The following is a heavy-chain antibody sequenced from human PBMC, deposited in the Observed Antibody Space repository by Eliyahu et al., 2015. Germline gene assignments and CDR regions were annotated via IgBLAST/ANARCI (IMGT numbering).Heavy chain of an antibody. CDR3: ARDSSGYDILTGYFDDAFDI. CDR2: ISAYNGNT. Sequence: QVQLVQSGAEVKKPGASVKVSCKASGYTFTSXGISWVRQAPGQGLEWMGWISAYNGNTNYAQKLQGRVTMTTDTSTSTAYMELRSLRSDDTAVYYCARDSSGYDILTGYFDDAFDIWGQGTMVTVSS. CDR1: GYTFTSXG. J-gene: IGHJ3*02. D-gene: IGHD3-9*01. V-gene: IGHV1-18*01.